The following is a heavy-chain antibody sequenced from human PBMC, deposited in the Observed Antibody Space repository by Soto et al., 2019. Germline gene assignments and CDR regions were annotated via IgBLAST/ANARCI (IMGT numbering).Heavy chain of an antibody. CDR3: ARSLTEGYCTITGCYTRPLYGMDV. CDR2: INPNSGGT. D-gene: IGHD2-2*02. Sequence: QEQLVQSGAEVKKPGASVKVSCKASGYTFSGYYIHWLRQAPGQGLEWMGWINPNSGGTNYAQKLQGRVTVTRDTPTSTACMELSRLTSDDTAVYYCARSLTEGYCTITGCYTRPLYGMDVWGQGTTVTVSS. CDR1: GYTFSGYY. V-gene: IGHV1-2*02. J-gene: IGHJ6*02.